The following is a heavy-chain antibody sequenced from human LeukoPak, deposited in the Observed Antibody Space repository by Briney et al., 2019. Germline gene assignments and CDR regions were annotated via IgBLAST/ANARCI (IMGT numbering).Heavy chain of an antibody. J-gene: IGHJ4*02. Sequence: PGGSLRLSCAASGFTFGTFGMAWFPQAPGKGREWVANIKGDESARHQADSVKGRFTISRDNAQNSVYLQMSSLRGEDTAVYYCARDVGGSLDYWGQGTLVTVSS. CDR3: ARDVGGSLDY. CDR2: IKGDESAR. CDR1: GFTFGTFG. V-gene: IGHV3-7*01. D-gene: IGHD3-16*01.